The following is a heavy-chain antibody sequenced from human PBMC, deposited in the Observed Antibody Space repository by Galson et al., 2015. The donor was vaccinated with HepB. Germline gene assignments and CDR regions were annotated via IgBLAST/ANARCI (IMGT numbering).Heavy chain of an antibody. J-gene: IGHJ4*02. CDR2: INHSGST. V-gene: IGHV4-34*01. CDR3: ARVGVDCSSTSCYGNRDY. CDR1: GGSFSGYY. Sequence: SETLSLTCAVYGGSFSGYYWSWIRQPPGKGLEWIGEINHSGSTNYNPSLKSRVTISVDTSKNQFSLKLSSVTAADTAVYYCARVGVDCSSTSCYGNRDYWGQGTLVTVSS. D-gene: IGHD2-2*01.